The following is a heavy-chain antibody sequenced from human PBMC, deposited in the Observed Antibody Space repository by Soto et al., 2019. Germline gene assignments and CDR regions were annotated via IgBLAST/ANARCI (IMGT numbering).Heavy chain of an antibody. CDR3: AGGRDAYKSGY. D-gene: IGHD1-1*01. J-gene: IGHJ4*02. CDR2: MYNSGST. Sequence: SETLFLTCTVSDVSVSSGGYHWNWIRQPPGKGLEWIGYMYNSGSTHYNPSLQSRVTISVDTSKNQFFLKLNSVTAADTAVYYCAGGRDAYKSGYWGQGTLVTVSS. V-gene: IGHV4-61*08. CDR1: DVSVSSGGYH.